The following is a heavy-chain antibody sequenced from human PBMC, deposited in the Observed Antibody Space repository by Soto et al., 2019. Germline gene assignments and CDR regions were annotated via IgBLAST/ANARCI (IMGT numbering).Heavy chain of an antibody. V-gene: IGHV1-69*01. CDR1: GGTFSSYA. D-gene: IGHD6-13*01. J-gene: IGHJ4*02. CDR3: ASGGGSSSRGYYFDY. CDR2: IIPIFGTA. Sequence: SVKVSCKASGGTFSSYAISWVRQAPVQGLEWMGGIIPIFGTANYAQKFQGRVTITADESTSTAYMELSSLRSEDTAVYYCASGGGSSSRGYYFDYWGQGTLVTVSS.